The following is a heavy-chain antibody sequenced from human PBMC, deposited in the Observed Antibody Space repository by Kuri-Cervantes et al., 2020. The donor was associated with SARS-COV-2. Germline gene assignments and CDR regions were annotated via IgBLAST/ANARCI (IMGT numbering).Heavy chain of an antibody. Sequence: SETLSLTCTVSGGSISSSSYYWGWIRQPPGKGLEWIGSIYYSGSTYYNPSPKSRVTISVDTSKNQFSLKLSSVTAADTAVYHCARVRFLEWLLKRYYFDYWGQGTLVTASS. V-gene: IGHV4-39*01. D-gene: IGHD3-3*01. J-gene: IGHJ4*02. CDR3: ARVRFLEWLLKRYYFDY. CDR1: GGSISSSSYY. CDR2: IYYSGST.